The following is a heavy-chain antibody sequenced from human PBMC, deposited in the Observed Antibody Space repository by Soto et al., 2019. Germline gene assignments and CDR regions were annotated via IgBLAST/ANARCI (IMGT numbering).Heavy chain of an antibody. CDR2: IIPIFGTA. Sequence: QVQLVQSGAEVKKPGSSVKVSCKASGGTFSSYAISWVRQAPGQGLEWMGGIIPIFGTANYAQKFQGRVTITADESTSTANMELSSLRSEDTAVYYCAREPGRGYSYEDPVRYYYGMDVWGQGTTVTVSS. D-gene: IGHD5-18*01. V-gene: IGHV1-69*12. CDR3: AREPGRGYSYEDPVRYYYGMDV. J-gene: IGHJ6*02. CDR1: GGTFSSYA.